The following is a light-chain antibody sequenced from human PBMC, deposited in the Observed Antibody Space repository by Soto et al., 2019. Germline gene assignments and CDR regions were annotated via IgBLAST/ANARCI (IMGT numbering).Light chain of an antibody. Sequence: EIVLTQSPGILSLSPGERASLSCGASQSISSSFLAWYQQKPGQAPRLLIYGASTRATAIPARFSGSGSATEFTLTISSLQSEEFAVYYCQQYNNWPITVGQGTRLEI. CDR2: GAS. J-gene: IGKJ5*01. V-gene: IGKV3-15*01. CDR3: QQYNNWPIT. CDR1: QSISSS.